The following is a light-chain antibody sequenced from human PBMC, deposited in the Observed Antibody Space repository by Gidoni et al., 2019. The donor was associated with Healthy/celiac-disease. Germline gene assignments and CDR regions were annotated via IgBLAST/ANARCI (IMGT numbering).Light chain of an antibody. CDR2: GVS. V-gene: IGLV2-14*03. Sequence: QSALTQPASVSGSPGQSITISCTGTSRDIGGYNYVSWYQPHPGKAPKLMIYGVSNRPSGVFNRFSGSKSGNTASLTISGLQAEDEADYYCSSYTSSSTLVFGGGTKLTVL. CDR3: SSYTSSSTLV. J-gene: IGLJ2*01. CDR1: SRDIGGYNY.